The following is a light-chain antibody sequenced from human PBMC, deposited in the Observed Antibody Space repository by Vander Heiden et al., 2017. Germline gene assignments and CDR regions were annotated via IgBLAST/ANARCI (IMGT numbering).Light chain of an antibody. CDR1: QGISSY. CDR3: QQPNSYLPYT. V-gene: IGKV1-9*01. Sequence: DIQLTQSPSFLSASVGDRVTITCRASQGISSYLAWYQQKPGKAPKLLIYAASTLQSGVPSRFSGSGYGTEFTLTISSRQPEDFAPYYCQQPNSYLPYTFGQGTKLEIK. CDR2: AAS. J-gene: IGKJ2*01.